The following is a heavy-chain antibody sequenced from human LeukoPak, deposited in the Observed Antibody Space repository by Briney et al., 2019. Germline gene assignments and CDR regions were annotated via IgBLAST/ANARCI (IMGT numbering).Heavy chain of an antibody. Sequence: PGRSLRLSCAASGFTFSSYATHWVRQAPGKGLEWVAVISYDGSNKYYADSVKGRFTISRDNSKNTLYLQMNSLRAEDTAVYYCARDSPPRAFDIWGQGTMVTVSS. CDR3: ARDSPPRAFDI. CDR2: ISYDGSNK. CDR1: GFTFSSYA. V-gene: IGHV3-30-3*01. J-gene: IGHJ3*02.